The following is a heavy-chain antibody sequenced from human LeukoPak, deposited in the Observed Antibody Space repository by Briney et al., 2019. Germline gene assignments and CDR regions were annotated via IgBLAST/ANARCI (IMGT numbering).Heavy chain of an antibody. Sequence: GGSLRLSCAASGFTFSSDGMHWVRQAPGKGLEWVAVISYDGRNKHYPDSVKGRFTISRDISTDTLWLQMDSLRTEDTAVYYCAKGPLRGTAAAIDYWGQGTLVTVSS. CDR2: ISYDGRNK. CDR3: AKGPLRGTAAAIDY. J-gene: IGHJ4*02. D-gene: IGHD2-2*01. V-gene: IGHV3-30*18. CDR1: GFTFSSDG.